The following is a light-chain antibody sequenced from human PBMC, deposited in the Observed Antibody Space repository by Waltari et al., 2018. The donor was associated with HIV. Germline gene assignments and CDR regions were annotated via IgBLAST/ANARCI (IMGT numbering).Light chain of an antibody. V-gene: IGLV2-14*01. CDR3: SSYTSSSTLV. Sequence: QSALTQPASVSGSPGQSITIPCTGTSSDVGGYNYVSWYQQHPGKAPKLMIYDVSKRPSGVSNRFSGSKSGNTASLTISGLQAEDEADYYCSSYTSSSTLVLGGGTKLTVL. J-gene: IGLJ2*01. CDR1: SSDVGGYNY. CDR2: DVS.